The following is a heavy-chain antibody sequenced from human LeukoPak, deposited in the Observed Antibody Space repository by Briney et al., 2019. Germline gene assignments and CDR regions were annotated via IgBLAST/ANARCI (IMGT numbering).Heavy chain of an antibody. CDR2: IYHSGST. CDR1: GGSISSSNW. V-gene: IGHV4-4*02. J-gene: IGHJ3*02. CDR3: AAYTAMVEGHDAFDI. Sequence: PSETLSLTCAVSGGSISSSNWWSWVRQPPGKGLEWIGEIYHSGSTNYNPSLKSRVTISVDKSKNQFSLKLSSVTAADTAVYYCAAYTAMVEGHDAFDIWGQGTMVTVSS. D-gene: IGHD5-18*01.